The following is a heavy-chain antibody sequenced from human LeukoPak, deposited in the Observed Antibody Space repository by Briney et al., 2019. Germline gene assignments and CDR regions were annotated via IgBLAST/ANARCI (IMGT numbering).Heavy chain of an antibody. Sequence: GGSLRLSCAASGFTFSSYSMHWVRQAPGKGLEWVAVISYDGSNKYYADSVKGRFTISRDNSKNTLYLQMNSLRAEDTAVYYCAKDIEVAGTSLDYWGQGTLVTVSS. D-gene: IGHD6-19*01. J-gene: IGHJ4*02. CDR1: GFTFSSYS. CDR3: AKDIEVAGTSLDY. V-gene: IGHV3-30*18. CDR2: ISYDGSNK.